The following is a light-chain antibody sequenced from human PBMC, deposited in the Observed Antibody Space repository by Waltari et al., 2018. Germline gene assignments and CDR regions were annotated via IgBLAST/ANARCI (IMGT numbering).Light chain of an antibody. Sequence: QSALTQPPSASGSPGQSVTISCTGTSSDVGNYNYVSWYHHHPGKAPKLMIYEVSKRPSGVPDRFSGSKSGNTASLTVSGLQAEDEGDYYCSSYAGSNNLVFGGGTKLTVL. CDR2: EVS. CDR1: SSDVGNYNY. J-gene: IGLJ3*02. V-gene: IGLV2-8*01. CDR3: SSYAGSNNLV.